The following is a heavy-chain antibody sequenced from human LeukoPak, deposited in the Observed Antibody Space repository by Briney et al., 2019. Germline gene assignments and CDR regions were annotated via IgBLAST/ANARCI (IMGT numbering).Heavy chain of an antibody. CDR1: GFTFSSYD. CDR2: IGTAGDT. V-gene: IGHV3-13*01. J-gene: IGHJ6*03. Sequence: GGSLRLSCAASGFTFSSYDMHWVHQATGKGLEWVSAIGTAGDTYYPGSVKGRFTISRENAKNSLYLQMNSLRAGDTAVYYCARGMYYSYYMDVWGKGTTVTVSS. CDR3: ARGMYYSYYMDV.